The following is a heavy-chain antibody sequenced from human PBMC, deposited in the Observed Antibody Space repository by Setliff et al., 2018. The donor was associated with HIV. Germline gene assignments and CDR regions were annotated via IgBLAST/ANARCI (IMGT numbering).Heavy chain of an antibody. V-gene: IGHV4-4*02. CDR1: GGSISSFNW. D-gene: IGHD3-10*02. J-gene: IGHJ4*01. CDR3: ARVQYHYVNNGDSYYFTH. Sequence: PSETLSLTCDVSGGSISSFNWWSWVRQSPGKGLEWIGETYHTGSTNYSPSLKSRVTISVDKSKNQFSLRLNSVTAADTAVYYCARVQYHYVNNGDSYYFTHWGHGTLVTGS. CDR2: TYHTGST.